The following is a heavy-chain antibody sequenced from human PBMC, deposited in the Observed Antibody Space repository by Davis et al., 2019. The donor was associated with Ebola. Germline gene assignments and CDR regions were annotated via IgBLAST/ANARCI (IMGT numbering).Heavy chain of an antibody. V-gene: IGHV1-18*01. D-gene: IGHD5-24*01. CDR3: ARRDGFDFDY. Sequence: ASVKVSCKASHYSFTNYGICWVRQAPGQGLEWMGWITTYGGNTNYAQKFQGRVTMTTDTSTSTAYMELRRLRSDDTAVYYCARRDGFDFDYWGRGTLVTVSS. J-gene: IGHJ4*02. CDR2: ITTYGGNT. CDR1: HYSFTNYG.